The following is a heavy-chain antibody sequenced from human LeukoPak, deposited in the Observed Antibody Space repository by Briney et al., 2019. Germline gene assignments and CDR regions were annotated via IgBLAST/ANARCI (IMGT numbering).Heavy chain of an antibody. Sequence: PSETLSLTCNVSGGSISSYYWSWIRQPAGKGLEWIGRIYTSGSTNYNPSLKSRVTISVDKSKNQFSLKLSSVTAADTAVYYCAREAFAVTPFDYWGQGTLVTVSS. D-gene: IGHD4-17*01. CDR1: GGSISSYY. V-gene: IGHV4-4*07. CDR2: IYTSGST. CDR3: AREAFAVTPFDY. J-gene: IGHJ4*02.